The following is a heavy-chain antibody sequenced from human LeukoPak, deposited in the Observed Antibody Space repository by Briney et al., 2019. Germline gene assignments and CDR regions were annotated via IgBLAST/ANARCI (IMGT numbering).Heavy chain of an antibody. CDR3: ARYGFGKYYFDY. J-gene: IGHJ4*02. Sequence: PGGSLRLSCAASGFTFSSYSMNWVRQAPGKGLEWVSSISSSSSYIYYADSVRGRFTISRDNAKNSLYLQMNSLRAEDTAVYYCARYGFGKYYFDYWGQGTLVTVSS. CDR2: ISSSSSYI. V-gene: IGHV3-21*01. CDR1: GFTFSSYS. D-gene: IGHD3-10*01.